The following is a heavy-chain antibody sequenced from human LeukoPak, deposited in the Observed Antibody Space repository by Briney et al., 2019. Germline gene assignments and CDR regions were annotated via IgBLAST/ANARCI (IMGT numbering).Heavy chain of an antibody. J-gene: IGHJ4*02. Sequence: ASVKVSCKASGYTFTGYYMHWVRQAPGQGLEWMGWINPNSGGTNYAQKFQGRVTMTRDTSISTAYMELSRLRSDNTAVYYCASDCSSTSCPIGSDYWGQGTLVTVSS. D-gene: IGHD2-2*01. CDR3: ASDCSSTSCPIGSDY. V-gene: IGHV1-2*02. CDR1: GYTFTGYY. CDR2: INPNSGGT.